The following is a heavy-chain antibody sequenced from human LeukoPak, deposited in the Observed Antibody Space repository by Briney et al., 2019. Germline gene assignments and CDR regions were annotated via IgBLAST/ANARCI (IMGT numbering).Heavy chain of an antibody. J-gene: IGHJ6*04. CDR3: AELGITMIGGV. CDR2: ISSSGSTI. Sequence: PGAAQRLSGAASGFTLSRYEMNWLREAPGKGLEGVSYISSSGSTIYYADSVQGRFTISRDNAKVSLYQQLNSLRAEHTAVYYCAELGITMIGGVWGKGTTVTIFS. V-gene: IGHV3-48*03. CDR1: GFTLSRYE. D-gene: IGHD3-10*02.